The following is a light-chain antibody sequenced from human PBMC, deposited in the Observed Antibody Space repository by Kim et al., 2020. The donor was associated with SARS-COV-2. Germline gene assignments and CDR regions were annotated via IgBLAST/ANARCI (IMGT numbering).Light chain of an antibody. V-gene: IGLV1-47*01. CDR1: DANYGRNH. CDR3: TAWEVSLSAYVV. CDR2: RNN. Sequence: VTTTSSGSDANYGRNHVYGCQQLPGTAPNLRVDRNNQRPSGAPDRYSGSKAGTSASLAISGLRSEDEADYYCTAWEVSLSAYVVFGGGTKLTVL. J-gene: IGLJ2*01.